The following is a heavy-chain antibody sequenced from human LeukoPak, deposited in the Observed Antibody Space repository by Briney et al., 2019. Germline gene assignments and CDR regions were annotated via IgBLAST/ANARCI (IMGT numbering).Heavy chain of an antibody. CDR2: MNPNSRNP. CDR3: ARGAYRGDY. V-gene: IGHV1-8*01. D-gene: IGHD2-21*01. Sequence: EWMGWMNPNSRNPGYAQKFQGTVTMTRNTSISTAYMELSSLRSEDTAVYYCARGAYRGDYWGQGTLVTVSS. J-gene: IGHJ4*02.